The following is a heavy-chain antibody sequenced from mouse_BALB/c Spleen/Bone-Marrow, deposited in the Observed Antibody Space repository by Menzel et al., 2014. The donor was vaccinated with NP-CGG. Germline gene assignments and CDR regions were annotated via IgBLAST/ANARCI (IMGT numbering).Heavy chain of an antibody. CDR2: INPSNGRT. Sequence: VNLMESGAELVKPGASLKLSCKASGYTFTNYWIHWVKQRPGQGLEWIGEINPSNGRTNYNEKFKTKATLTVDKSSSTAYMQLSSLTSEDSAVNYCAARLSHLAMDYWGQGTSVTVSS. V-gene: IGHV1S81*02. CDR3: AARLSHLAMDY. J-gene: IGHJ4*01. D-gene: IGHD2-2*01. CDR1: GYTFTNYW.